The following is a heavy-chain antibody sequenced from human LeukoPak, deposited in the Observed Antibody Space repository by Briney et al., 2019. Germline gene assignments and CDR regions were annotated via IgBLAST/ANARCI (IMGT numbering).Heavy chain of an antibody. CDR3: ASPPVPQAAAITPGYFYYYLDV. J-gene: IGHJ6*03. D-gene: IGHD6-13*01. Sequence: ASVKVSCKASGYTFTSYYMHWVRQAPGQGLEWMGIINPSSGSTSYAQKFQGRVTITADKSSTTVYMELSSLRSEDTAVYYCASPPVPQAAAITPGYFYYYLDVWGKGTTVTVSS. CDR1: GYTFTSYY. V-gene: IGHV1-46*01. CDR2: INPSSGST.